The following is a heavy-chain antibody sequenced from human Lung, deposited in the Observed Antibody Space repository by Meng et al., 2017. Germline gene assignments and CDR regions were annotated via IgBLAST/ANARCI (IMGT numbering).Heavy chain of an antibody. CDR2: VYHSGST. J-gene: IGHJ4*02. D-gene: IGHD3-22*01. CDR1: GGSISSNNW. V-gene: IGHV4-4*03. Sequence: VQLQESGPGLVKPPGTLSLTCAVSGGSISSNNWWSWVRQTPGRGLEWIGEVYHSGSTNYNPSLKSRVIISVNNSKNQFSLKLTSVTAADTAVYYCARDDSGYADFDSWGQGTLVTVSS. CDR3: ARDDSGYADFDS.